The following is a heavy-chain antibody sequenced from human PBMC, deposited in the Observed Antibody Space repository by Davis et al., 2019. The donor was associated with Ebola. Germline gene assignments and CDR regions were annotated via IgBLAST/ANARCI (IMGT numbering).Heavy chain of an antibody. V-gene: IGHV1-58*02. D-gene: IGHD1-14*01. Sequence: AASVKVSCKASGYTFTGYYMHWVRQARGHHLEWIGWIVVGSGDTNSAPKFQGRVTITSDMSTRTSYLDLSNLSPEDTAVYYCAASAGTVGQFDYWGQGTLVTVSS. CDR2: IVVGSGDT. CDR1: GYTFTGYY. CDR3: AASAGTVGQFDY. J-gene: IGHJ4*02.